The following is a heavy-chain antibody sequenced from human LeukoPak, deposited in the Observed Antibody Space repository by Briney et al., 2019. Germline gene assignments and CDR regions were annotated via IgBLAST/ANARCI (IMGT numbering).Heavy chain of an antibody. CDR2: INTGGSTT. CDR3: SRDLRGRDDY. Sequence: GGSLRLSCAASGFTFSSYWMHWVRQAPGKGLVWVSRINTGGSTTDYADSVKGRFTISRGNAKNTLYLQMNSLRAEDTAVYYCSRDLRGRDDYWGQGILVIVSS. CDR1: GFTFSSYW. J-gene: IGHJ4*02. D-gene: IGHD5-24*01. V-gene: IGHV3-74*01.